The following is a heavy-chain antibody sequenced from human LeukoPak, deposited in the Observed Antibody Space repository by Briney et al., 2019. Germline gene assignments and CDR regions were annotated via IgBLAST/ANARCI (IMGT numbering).Heavy chain of an antibody. Sequence: AGSLRLACAASGFTLSGYSMNWVRQAPGKGLEWVSRISIGGTIYYADSVKGGFTISRDNAKNSVYLQMKNLRVEDTAVYYCSTAKFDYWGQGTLVTVSS. CDR3: STAKFDY. J-gene: IGHJ4*02. CDR2: ISIGGTI. CDR1: GFTLSGYS. V-gene: IGHV3-69-1*01.